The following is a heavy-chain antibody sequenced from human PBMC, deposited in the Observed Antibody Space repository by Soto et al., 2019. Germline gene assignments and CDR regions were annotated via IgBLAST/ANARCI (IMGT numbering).Heavy chain of an antibody. J-gene: IGHJ4*01. CDR1: DWSISSAGYS. CDR2: IAKTRST. D-gene: IGHD3-10*01. Sequence: QLALQESGSGLLKPSQTLSLTCTVSDWSISSAGYSGTWVRQPPGQGLEWMAYIAKTRSTHYNPSLRNRLTMSMDKSKKQVSLSLTSVIAADTAVYYCGRVEHSYYGAGAAVEHLLYRGHGALVTVSS. CDR3: GRVEHSYYGAGAAVEHLLY. V-gene: IGHV4-30-2*01.